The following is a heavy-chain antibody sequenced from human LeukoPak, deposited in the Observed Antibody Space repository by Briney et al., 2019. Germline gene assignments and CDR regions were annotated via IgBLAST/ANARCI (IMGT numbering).Heavy chain of an antibody. CDR3: ARNLGQTWGTVTTDLWYFDH. D-gene: IGHD4-11*01. V-gene: IGHV4-39*01. J-gene: IGHJ4*02. CDR1: GASIITTNYY. CDR2: ISYSGNA. Sequence: SETLSLTCTVSGASIITTNYYWGWIRQPPGKGLEWIGSISYSGNAYYNPSLRSRLSISMDASKNQFSLRVRSVTAADTAIYYCARNLGQTWGTVTTDLWYFDHWGQGTLVPVSS.